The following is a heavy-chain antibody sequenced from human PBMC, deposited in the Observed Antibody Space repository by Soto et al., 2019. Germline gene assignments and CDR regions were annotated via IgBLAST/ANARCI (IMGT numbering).Heavy chain of an antibody. V-gene: IGHV3-30*03. J-gene: IGHJ4*02. CDR3: TCEVASGY. Sequence: QVQLVESGGGVVQPGRSLRLSCAVSGFSVSTYGMHWVRQAPGKGLEWVAVISRDGGTKYYADSVKGRFTISRDNSRNRLFLEMNSLRGDDMAVSYCTCEVASGYWGQGTLVTVSS. D-gene: IGHD2-21*01. CDR2: ISRDGGTK. CDR1: GFSVSTYG.